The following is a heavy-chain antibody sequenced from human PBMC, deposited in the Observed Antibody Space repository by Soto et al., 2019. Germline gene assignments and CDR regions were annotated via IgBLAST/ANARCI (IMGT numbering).Heavy chain of an antibody. CDR2: IYYSGST. CDR1: GASISSGDYY. Sequence: SETLSLTCTVSGASISSGDYYWSWIRQPPGKGLEWIGYIYYSGSTHYNPSLKGRVIISVDTSKNQFFLNLSSVTAADTAVYYCARVGHYSDGSDYFSGDWFDPWGQGTLVTVSS. J-gene: IGHJ5*02. CDR3: ARVGHYSDGSDYFSGDWFDP. D-gene: IGHD3-22*01. V-gene: IGHV4-30-4*01.